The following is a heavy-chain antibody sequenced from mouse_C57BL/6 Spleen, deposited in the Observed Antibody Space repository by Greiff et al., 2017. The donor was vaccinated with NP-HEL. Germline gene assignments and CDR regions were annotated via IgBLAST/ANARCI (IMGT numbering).Heavy chain of an antibody. Sequence: QVQLQQSGAELVRPGASVTLSCKASGYTFTDYEMHWVKQTPVHGLEWIGAIDPETGGTAYNQKFKGKAILTADKSSSTAYMELRSLTSEDSAVYYCTRWLRLSKGDYWGQGTTLTVSS. CDR2: IDPETGGT. V-gene: IGHV1-15*01. D-gene: IGHD3-2*02. CDR1: GYTFTDYE. J-gene: IGHJ2*01. CDR3: TRWLRLSKGDY.